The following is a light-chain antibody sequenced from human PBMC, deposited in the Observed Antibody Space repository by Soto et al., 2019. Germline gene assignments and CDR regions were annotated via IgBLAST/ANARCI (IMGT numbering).Light chain of an antibody. CDR3: QQYNNWPLT. CDR1: QSVSSN. Sequence: EKLMTQSPATLSVSPGERATLSCRASQSVSSNLAWYQQKPGQAPRLLIYGASSRATGIPVRFSGSGSGTEFTLTISSLQSEDFAVYYCQQYNNWPLTFGQGTRLEI. CDR2: GAS. J-gene: IGKJ5*01. V-gene: IGKV3-15*01.